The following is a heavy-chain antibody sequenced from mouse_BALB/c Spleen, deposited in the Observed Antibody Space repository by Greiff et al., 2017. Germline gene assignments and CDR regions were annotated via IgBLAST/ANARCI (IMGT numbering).Heavy chain of an antibody. CDR1: GYSITSGYS. V-gene: IGHV3-1*02. J-gene: IGHJ4*01. CDR3: ARVDDEDYAMDD. CDR2: IHYSGST. Sequence: EVQLQQSGPDLVKPSQSLSLTCTVTGYSITSGYSWHWIRQFPGNKLEWMGYIHYSGSTNYNPSLQRRISITRDTSKNQFFLQLNSVTTEDTATYYCARVDDEDYAMDDWGQGTSVTVSS.